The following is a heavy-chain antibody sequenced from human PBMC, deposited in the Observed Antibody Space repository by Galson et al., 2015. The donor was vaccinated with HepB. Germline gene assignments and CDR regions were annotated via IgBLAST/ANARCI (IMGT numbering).Heavy chain of an antibody. Sequence: SLRLSCAASGFTFSSYWMSWVRQAPGKGLEWVANIKQDGSEKYYVDSVKGRFTISRDNTKNSLYLQMNSLRAEDTAVYYCARDWGPLTANTRDYWGQGTLVTVSS. CDR1: GFTFSSYW. CDR2: IKQDGSEK. J-gene: IGHJ4*02. CDR3: ARDWGPLTANTRDY. D-gene: IGHD2-21*02. V-gene: IGHV3-7*01.